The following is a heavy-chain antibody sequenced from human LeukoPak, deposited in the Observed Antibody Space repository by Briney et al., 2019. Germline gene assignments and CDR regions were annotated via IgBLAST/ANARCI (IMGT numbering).Heavy chain of an antibody. CDR3: TTYYVGEGGRGH. Sequence: SDTLSLTCSVSGDSVSSAGYHWSWIRQAPGKGLEWIGHSGSPSYNPSLKSRVMISIDTSKNQFSLKVSTVTAADTAVYYCTTYYVGEGGRGHWGPGTLVTVSS. CDR2: SGSP. J-gene: IGHJ4*02. D-gene: IGHD2-21*01. CDR1: GDSVSSAGYH. V-gene: IGHV4-61*08.